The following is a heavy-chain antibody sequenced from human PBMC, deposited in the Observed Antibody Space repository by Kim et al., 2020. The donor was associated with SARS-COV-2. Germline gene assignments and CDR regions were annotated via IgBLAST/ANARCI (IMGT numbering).Heavy chain of an antibody. D-gene: IGHD3-16*02. J-gene: IGHJ4*02. V-gene: IGHV1-69*04. CDR3: ARGEYYDYVWGSYRGGTGTLGFDY. CDR2: IIPILGIA. CDR1: GGTFSSYA. Sequence: SVKVSCKASGGTFSSYAISWVRQAPGQGLEWMGRIIPILGIANYAQKFQGRVTITADKSTSTAYMELSSLRSEDTAVYYCARGEYYDYVWGSYRGGTGTLGFDYWGQGTLVTVSS.